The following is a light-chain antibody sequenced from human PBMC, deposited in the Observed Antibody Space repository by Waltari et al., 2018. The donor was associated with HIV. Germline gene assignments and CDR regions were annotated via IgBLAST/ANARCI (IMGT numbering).Light chain of an antibody. Sequence: QSALTQPPSVFGSPGQSVTISCPGPSIDVASYNRVSWYQQPPGTAPKLMIYEVSNRPSGVPDRFSGSKSGNTASLTISGLQAEDEADYYCSSYTSSSTFRVFGGGTKLTVL. CDR1: SIDVASYNR. J-gene: IGLJ3*02. CDR2: EVS. CDR3: SSYTSSSTFRV. V-gene: IGLV2-18*02.